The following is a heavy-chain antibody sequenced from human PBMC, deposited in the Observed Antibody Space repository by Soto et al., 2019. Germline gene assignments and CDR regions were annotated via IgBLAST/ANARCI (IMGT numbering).Heavy chain of an antibody. D-gene: IGHD3-10*01. CDR1: GFTFSNSA. J-gene: IGHJ4*01. V-gene: IGHV3-64D*06. CDR3: VRASEPHPYGSGSYPPY. Sequence: PGGSLRLSCSASGFTFSNSAMHWVRQTPVRGLQYLAFINSNGRNKFYGDSVKGRFTVSRDNAKNTLYLQMSSLRVDDTARYFCVRASEPHPYGSGSYPPYWGPGTQVTVSS. CDR2: INSNGRNK.